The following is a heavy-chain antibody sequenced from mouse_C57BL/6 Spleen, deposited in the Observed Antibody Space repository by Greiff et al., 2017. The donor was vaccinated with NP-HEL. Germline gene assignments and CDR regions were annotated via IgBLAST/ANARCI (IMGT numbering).Heavy chain of an antibody. V-gene: IGHV10-1*01. CDR3: VRQGRLLRDYFDY. Sequence: EVQLVESGGGLVQPKGSLKLSCAASGFSFNTYAMNWVRQAPGKGLEWVARIRSKSNNYATYYADSVKDRFTISRDDSESMLYLQMNNLKTEDTAMYYCVRQGRLLRDYFDYWGQGTTLTVSS. CDR2: IRSKSNNYAT. D-gene: IGHD1-1*01. J-gene: IGHJ2*01. CDR1: GFSFNTYA.